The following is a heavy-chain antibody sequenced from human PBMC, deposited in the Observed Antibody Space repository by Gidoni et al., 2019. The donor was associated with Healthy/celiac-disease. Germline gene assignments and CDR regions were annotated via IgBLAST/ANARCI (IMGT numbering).Heavy chain of an antibody. CDR3: TTGLSGFDY. D-gene: IGHD6-25*01. CDR1: GFTFSNAW. Sequence: EVQLVESGVGLVRPGGSLRLSCAASGFTFSNAWMSWVRQAPGKGLGWVGRIKSKTDGWTTDYAAPVKGRFPISRDDSKNTLYLQMNSLKTEDTAVYYCTTGLSGFDYWGQGTLVTVSS. J-gene: IGHJ4*02. V-gene: IGHV3-15*01. CDR2: IKSKTDGWTT.